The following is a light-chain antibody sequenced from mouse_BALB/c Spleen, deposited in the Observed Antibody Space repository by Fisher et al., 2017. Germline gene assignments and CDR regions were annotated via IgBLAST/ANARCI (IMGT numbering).Light chain of an antibody. V-gene: IGKV4-57*01. Sequence: IVITQTPAIMSASPGEKVTITCSASSSVSYMHWFQQKSGTSPKLLIYSTSNLASGVPSRFSGSGSGTSYSLTISRMEAEDAATYYCQQGSSYPWTFGGGTKLEIK. CDR3: QQGSSYPWT. CDR2: STS. J-gene: IGKJ1*01. CDR1: SSVSY.